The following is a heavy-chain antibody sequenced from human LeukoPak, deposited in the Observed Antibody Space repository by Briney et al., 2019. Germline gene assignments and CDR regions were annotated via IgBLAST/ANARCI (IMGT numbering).Heavy chain of an antibody. CDR3: AELGITMIGGV. V-gene: IGHV3-7*01. D-gene: IGHD3-10*02. CDR2: IKQDGSEK. J-gene: IGHJ6*04. CDR1: GFTFSSYW. Sequence: GGSLRLSCAASGFTFSSYWMSWVRQAPGKGLEWVANIKQDGSEKYYVDSVKGRITISRDNAKNSLYLQMNSLRAEDTAVYYCAELGITMIGGVWGKGTTVAISS.